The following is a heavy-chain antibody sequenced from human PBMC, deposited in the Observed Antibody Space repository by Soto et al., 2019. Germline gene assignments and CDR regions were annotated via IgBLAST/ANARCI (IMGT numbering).Heavy chain of an antibody. CDR1: GYSISSGYY. V-gene: IGHV4-38-2*01. J-gene: IGHJ6*02. CDR3: ARGAIYGMDV. CDR2: IYHSGST. Sequence: ASETLSLTCAVSGYSISSGYYWGWIRQPPGKGLEWIGSIYHSGSTYYNPSLKSRVTISVDTSKNQFSLKLSPATAADTAVYYCARGAIYGMDVWGQGTTVTVSS.